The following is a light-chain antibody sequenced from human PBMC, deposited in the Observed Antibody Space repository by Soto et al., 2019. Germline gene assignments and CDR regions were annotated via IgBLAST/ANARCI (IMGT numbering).Light chain of an antibody. V-gene: IGLV2-23*03. CDR3: CSYAGSSTFSYV. CDR2: EGS. CDR1: SSDVGSYNL. Sequence: QSALTQPASVSGSPGQSITISCTGTSSDVGSYNLVSWYQQHPGKAPKLMIYEGSKRPSGVSNRFSGSKSGNTASLTISGLQAEDEADYYCCSYAGSSTFSYVFGTGTNVT. J-gene: IGLJ1*01.